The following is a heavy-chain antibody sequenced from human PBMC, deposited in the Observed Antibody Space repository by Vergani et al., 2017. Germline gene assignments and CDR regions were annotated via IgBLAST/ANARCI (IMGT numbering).Heavy chain of an antibody. D-gene: IGHD3-10*01. CDR3: ARAYGSGGYYAY. CDR2: IYYSGST. Sequence: QVQLQESGPGLVKPSETLSLTCTVSGGSISSYYWSWIRQPPGKGLEWIGYIYYSGSTNYNPSLKSRVTISVDTSKNQFSLKLSSVTAADTAVYYCARAYGSGGYYAYWGQGTLVTVSS. J-gene: IGHJ4*02. CDR1: GGSISSYY. V-gene: IGHV4-59*01.